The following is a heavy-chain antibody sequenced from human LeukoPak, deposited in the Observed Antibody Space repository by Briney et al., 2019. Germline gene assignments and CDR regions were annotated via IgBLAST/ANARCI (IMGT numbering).Heavy chain of an antibody. J-gene: IGHJ4*02. CDR2: ISSRSSIL. D-gene: IGHD1-26*01. V-gene: IGHV3-48*04. CDR1: GFPFSIYS. Sequence: GGSLRLSCSASGFPFSIYSMNWVRQAPGKGPEWISYISSRSSILYYADSVNGRFTISRDDAKNSLYLQMSGLRVEDTAVYYCARGRVVGATFDYWGQGTLVTVSS. CDR3: ARGRVVGATFDY.